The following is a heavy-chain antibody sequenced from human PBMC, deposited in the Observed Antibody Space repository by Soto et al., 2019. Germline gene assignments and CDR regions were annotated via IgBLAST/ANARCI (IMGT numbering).Heavy chain of an antibody. CDR2: IYYSGST. V-gene: IGHV4-39*01. CDR1: GGSISSSSYY. J-gene: IGHJ5*02. Sequence: QLQLQESGPGLVKPSETLSLTCTVSGGSISSSSYYWGWIRQPPGKGLEWIGSIYYSGSTYYNPSLKSRVTITVDTSKNQFSLTLSYVTAADTAVYYCARIASIVGATTGDWFDPWGQGTLVTVSS. D-gene: IGHD1-26*01. CDR3: ARIASIVGATTGDWFDP.